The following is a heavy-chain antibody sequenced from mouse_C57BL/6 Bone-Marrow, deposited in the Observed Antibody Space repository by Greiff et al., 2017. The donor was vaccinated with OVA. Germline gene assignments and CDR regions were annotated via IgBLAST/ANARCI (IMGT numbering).Heavy chain of an antibody. Sequence: EVKLVESGGGLVQPKGSLKLSCAASGFSFNTYAMNWVRQAPGKGLEWVARIRSKSNNYATYYADSVQDRFTISRDESESMLYLQMNNLETESTARYYCVGGDDGYYDWYFDVWGTGTTVTVSS. CDR2: IRSKSNNYAT. CDR1: GFSFNTYA. CDR3: VGGDDGYYDWYFDV. V-gene: IGHV10-1*01. J-gene: IGHJ1*03. D-gene: IGHD2-3*01.